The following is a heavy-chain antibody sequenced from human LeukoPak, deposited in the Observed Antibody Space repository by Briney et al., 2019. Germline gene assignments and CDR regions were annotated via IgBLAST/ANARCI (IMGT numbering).Heavy chain of an antibody. CDR2: IHSSGST. D-gene: IGHD6-19*01. CDR1: GFTVSSKY. Sequence: GGSLGLSCAASGFTVSSKYMSWVRQAPGKGLERVSVIHSSGSTDYADSVKGRFTISRDNSKNTVYLQMNSLRAEDTAVYYCARDPAGIAVAGNYWGQGTLVTVSS. CDR3: ARDPAGIAVAGNY. J-gene: IGHJ4*02. V-gene: IGHV3-53*01.